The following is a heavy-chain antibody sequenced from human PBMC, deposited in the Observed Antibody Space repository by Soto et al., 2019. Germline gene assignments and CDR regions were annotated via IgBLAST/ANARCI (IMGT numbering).Heavy chain of an antibody. D-gene: IGHD6-13*01. Sequence: SETLSLTCTVSGGSISSYYWSWIRQPPGKGLEWIGYIYYSGSTNYNPSLKSRVTISVDTSKNQFSLKLSSVTAADTAVYYCARDLAAADYWGQGTLVTVSS. CDR3: ARDLAAADY. V-gene: IGHV4-59*01. CDR1: GGSISSYY. CDR2: IYYSGST. J-gene: IGHJ4*02.